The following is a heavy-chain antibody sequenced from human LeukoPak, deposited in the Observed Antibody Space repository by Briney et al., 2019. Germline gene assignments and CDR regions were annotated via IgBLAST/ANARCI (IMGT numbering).Heavy chain of an antibody. D-gene: IGHD3-10*01. J-gene: IGHJ4*02. CDR2: ISAYNGNT. CDR3: AIAPALLLWFGELLG. CDR1: GYTFTSYG. V-gene: IGHV1-18*04. Sequence: ASVKVSCKASGYTFTSYGISWVRQAPGQGLEWMGWISAYNGNTNYAQKLQGRVTMTTDTSTSTAYTELRSLRSDDTAVYYCAIAPALLLWFGELLGWGQGTLVTVSS.